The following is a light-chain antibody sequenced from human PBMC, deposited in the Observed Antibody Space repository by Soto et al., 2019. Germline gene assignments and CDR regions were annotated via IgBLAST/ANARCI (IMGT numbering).Light chain of an antibody. CDR1: NSDIGTYNY. CDR2: EVS. V-gene: IGLV2-14*01. CDR3: SSYTSTSTLYV. J-gene: IGLJ1*01. Sequence: QSARTQPASVSGSPGQSITISCTGSNSDIGTYNYVSWYQQLPGKAPKLVISEVSNRPSGISGRFSGSKSGNAASLTISGLQAEDEATYYCSSYTSTSTLYVFGPGTKVTVL.